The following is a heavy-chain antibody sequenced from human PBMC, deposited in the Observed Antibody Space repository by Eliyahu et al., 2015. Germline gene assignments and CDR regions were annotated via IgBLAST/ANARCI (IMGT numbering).Heavy chain of an antibody. Sequence: QVQLQESGPGLVKPSQTLSLTCTVXGGSISSGNYYWSWIRQPAGKGLEWIGRISTSGSTNYNPSLKSRVTISVDTSKNQFSLKLSSVTAADTAVYYCARDSFGALSHYQYYYMHVWGKGTTVIVSS. CDR1: GGSISSGNYY. D-gene: IGHD3-10*01. J-gene: IGHJ6*03. CDR2: ISTSGST. V-gene: IGHV4-61*02. CDR3: ARDSFGALSHYQYYYMHV.